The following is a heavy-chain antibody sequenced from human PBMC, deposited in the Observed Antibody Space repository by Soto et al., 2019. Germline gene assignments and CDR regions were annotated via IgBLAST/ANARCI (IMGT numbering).Heavy chain of an antibody. CDR2: IIPIFGTA. J-gene: IGHJ6*02. Sequence: SVKVSCKASGGTFSRYPISWVRQAPGQGLEWMGGIIPIFGTANYAQKFQGRVTITADESTSTAYMELSSLRSEDTAVYYCARNSPVPHYYYRMDVWGQGTTVTVSS. CDR1: GGTFSRYP. CDR3: ARNSPVPHYYYRMDV. D-gene: IGHD6-6*01. V-gene: IGHV1-69*13.